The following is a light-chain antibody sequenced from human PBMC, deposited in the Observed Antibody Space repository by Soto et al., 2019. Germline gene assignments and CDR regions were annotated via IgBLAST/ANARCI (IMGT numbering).Light chain of an antibody. CDR1: QSVSSSY. CDR3: QQYGSAPLT. J-gene: IGKJ4*01. Sequence: EIVLTQSPGTLSLSPGERATLSCRASQSVSSSYLAWYQQKPGQAPRLLIYGASSRGTGIPDRFSGSGSGKAFTPPISRRGPEDLAVYYCQQYGSAPLTFGGGTKVEIK. CDR2: GAS. V-gene: IGKV3-20*01.